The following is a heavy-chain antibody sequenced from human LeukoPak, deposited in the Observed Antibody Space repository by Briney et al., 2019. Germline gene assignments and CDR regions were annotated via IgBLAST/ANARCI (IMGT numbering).Heavy chain of an antibody. J-gene: IGHJ4*02. Sequence: SQTLSLTCTVSGGSISSGGYYWSWIRQPPGKGLGWIGYIYYSGSTYYNPSLKSRVTISVDTSKNQFSLKLSSVTAADTAVYYCAREALGYCSGGSCGGRVDYWGQGTLVTVSS. CDR2: IYYSGST. V-gene: IGHV4-31*03. CDR1: GGSISSGGYY. D-gene: IGHD2-15*01. CDR3: AREALGYCSGGSCGGRVDY.